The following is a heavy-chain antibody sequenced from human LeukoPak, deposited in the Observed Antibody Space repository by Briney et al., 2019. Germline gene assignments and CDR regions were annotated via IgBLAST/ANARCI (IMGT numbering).Heavy chain of an antibody. CDR2: TYYRSQQWHS. J-gene: IGHJ4*02. Sequence: SQTLSLTCAISGDSVSSNGASWNWIRQSPSRGLEWLGRTYYRSQQWHSDYAPSVKGRITLNPDTSRNQFSLQLNSMTPEDTAVYYCGRETDFGVVTNWGQGTLVTVSS. CDR1: GDSVSSNGAS. CDR3: GRETDFGVVTN. V-gene: IGHV6-1*01. D-gene: IGHD3-3*01.